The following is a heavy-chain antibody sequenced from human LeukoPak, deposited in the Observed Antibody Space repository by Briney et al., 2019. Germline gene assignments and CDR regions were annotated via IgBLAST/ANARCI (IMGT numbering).Heavy chain of an antibody. CDR2: ISGSGGST. V-gene: IGHV3-23*01. D-gene: IGHD3-3*01. J-gene: IGHJ1*01. CDR3: AKDLSFWSDNYVGYFQH. CDR1: GFTFSSYA. Sequence: PGGSLRLSCAASGFTFSSYAMSWVRQAPGKGLEWVSAISGSGGSTYYADSVKGRFTISRDNSENTLYLQMNSLRAEDTAVYYCAKDLSFWSDNYVGYFQHWGQGTLVTVSS.